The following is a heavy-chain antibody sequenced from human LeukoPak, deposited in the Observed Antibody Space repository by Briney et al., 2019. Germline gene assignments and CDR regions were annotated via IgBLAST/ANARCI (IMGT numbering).Heavy chain of an antibody. D-gene: IGHD2-8*02. CDR3: AIEESGGYFDY. V-gene: IGHV1-46*01. CDR1: GFTFTNYY. CDR2: INPSGSNT. J-gene: IGHJ4*02. Sequence: ASVKLSCKASGFTFTNYYMHWVRQPPGQELEWMGLINPSGSNTNYAHKFRGRVTMTRDTSATTVYMELSSLRSEDTAVYYCAIEESGGYFDYGGQGTLVTVSS.